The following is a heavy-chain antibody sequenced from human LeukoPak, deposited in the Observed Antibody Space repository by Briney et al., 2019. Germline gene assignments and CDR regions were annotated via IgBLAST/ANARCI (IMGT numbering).Heavy chain of an antibody. J-gene: IGHJ5*02. D-gene: IGHD3-10*01. CDR2: NNPNSGGT. CDR1: GYTFTGYY. Sequence: GASVKVSCKASGYTFTGYYMHWVRQAPGQGLEWMGWNNPNSGGTNYAQKFQGGVTMTRDTSISTAYMELSRLRSDDTAVYYCARGAMVRSRGWFDPWGQGTLVTVSS. CDR3: ARGAMVRSRGWFDP. V-gene: IGHV1-2*02.